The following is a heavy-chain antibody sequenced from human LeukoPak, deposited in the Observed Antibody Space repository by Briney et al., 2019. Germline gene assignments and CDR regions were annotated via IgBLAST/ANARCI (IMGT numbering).Heavy chain of an antibody. CDR2: IWYDGTTQ. CDR1: GFIFSSYG. Sequence: AGGSLRLSCATSGFIFSSYGMHWVRRAPGKGLEWVAVIWYDGTTQYYADSVKGRFTISRDNSKNTVYMQMNSLRVDDTAVYYCATFSADGGQGTLVTVSS. J-gene: IGHJ4*02. V-gene: IGHV3-33*01. CDR3: ATFSAD.